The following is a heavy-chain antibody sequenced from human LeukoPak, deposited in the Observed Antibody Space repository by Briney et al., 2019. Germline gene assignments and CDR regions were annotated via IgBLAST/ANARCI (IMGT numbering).Heavy chain of an antibody. CDR3: AKGSSTFPHYFDY. V-gene: IGHV3-53*01. Sequence: GGSLRLSCAASGFTVSNNYMSWVRQAPGKGLEWVSIIYSGGSTYYADSVKGRFTISRDNPKNTLSLQMNSLRVEDTAVYFCAKGSSTFPHYFDYWGQGTLVTVS. CDR1: GFTVSNNY. J-gene: IGHJ4*02. CDR2: IYSGGST. D-gene: IGHD2-15*01.